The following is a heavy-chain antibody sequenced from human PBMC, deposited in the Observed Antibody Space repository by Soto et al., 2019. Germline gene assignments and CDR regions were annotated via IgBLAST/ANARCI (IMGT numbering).Heavy chain of an antibody. D-gene: IGHD6-19*01. J-gene: IGHJ4*02. V-gene: IGHV6-1*01. CDR3: ARDELIAVAGTDY. CDR1: GDSVSSNSAA. CDR2: TYYRSKWYN. Sequence: SQTLSLTCAISGDSVSSNSAAWNWIRQPPSRGLEWLGRTYYRSKWYNDYAVSVKSRITINPDTSKNQFSLQLNSVTPEDTAVYYCARDELIAVAGTDYWGQGTLVTVSS.